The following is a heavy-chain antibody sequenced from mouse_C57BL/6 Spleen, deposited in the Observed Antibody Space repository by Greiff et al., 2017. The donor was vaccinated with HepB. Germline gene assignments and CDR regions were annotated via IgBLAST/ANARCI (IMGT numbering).Heavy chain of an antibody. CDR1: GYTFTSYW. J-gene: IGHJ3*01. CDR2: IYPSDSET. V-gene: IGHV1-61*01. CDR3: ARGDDYDQGFAY. Sequence: QVQLKQPGAELVRPGSSVKLSCKASGYTFTSYWMDWVKQRPGQGLEWIGNIYPSDSETHYNQKFKDKATLTVDKSSSTAYMQLSSLTSEDSAVYYCARGDDYDQGFAYWGQGTLVTVSA. D-gene: IGHD2-4*01.